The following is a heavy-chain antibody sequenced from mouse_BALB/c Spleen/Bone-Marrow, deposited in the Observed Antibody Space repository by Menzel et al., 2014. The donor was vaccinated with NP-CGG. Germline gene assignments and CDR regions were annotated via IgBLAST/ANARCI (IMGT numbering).Heavy chain of an antibody. CDR2: IWAGGST. CDR1: GFSLTSYG. CDR3: ARDESGSCGDY. D-gene: IGHD1-1*02. Sequence: VKLVESGPGLVAPSQSLSITCTVSGFSLTSYGVHWVRQPPGKGLEWLGVIWAGGSTDYNSALMSRLSISKGNSKSQVFLKMNSLQTDDTAMYYCARDESGSCGDYWGQGTSVTVSS. V-gene: IGHV2-9*02. J-gene: IGHJ4*01.